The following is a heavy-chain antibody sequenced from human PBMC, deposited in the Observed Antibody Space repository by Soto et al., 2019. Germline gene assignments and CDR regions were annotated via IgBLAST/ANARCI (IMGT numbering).Heavy chain of an antibody. CDR2: IYPGDSDT. J-gene: IGHJ6*02. CDR3: ARDYYGSGSYGSYYYGMDV. D-gene: IGHD3-10*01. Sequence: GESLKISCKGSGYSFTSYWIGWVRQMPGKGLEWMGIIYPGDSDTRYSPSFQGQVTISADKSISTAYLQWSSLKASDTAMYYCARDYYGSGSYGSYYYGMDVWGQGTTVTVS. CDR1: GYSFTSYW. V-gene: IGHV5-51*01.